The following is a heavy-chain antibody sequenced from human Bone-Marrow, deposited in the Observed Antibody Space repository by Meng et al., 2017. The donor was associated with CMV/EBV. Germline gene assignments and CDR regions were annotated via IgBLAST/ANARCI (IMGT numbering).Heavy chain of an antibody. CDR2: ISGSGGST. V-gene: IGHV3-23*01. J-gene: IGHJ6*02. CDR1: GFTFSSYA. Sequence: GGSLRLSCAASGFTFSSYAMSWVRQAPGKGLEWVSAISGSGGSTYYADSVKGRFTISRDNSKNTLYLQMNSLRAEDTAVYYCAKGIREWDYYYYGMAVWGQGPTVTGSS. CDR3: AKGIREWDYYYYGMAV. D-gene: IGHD2-15*01.